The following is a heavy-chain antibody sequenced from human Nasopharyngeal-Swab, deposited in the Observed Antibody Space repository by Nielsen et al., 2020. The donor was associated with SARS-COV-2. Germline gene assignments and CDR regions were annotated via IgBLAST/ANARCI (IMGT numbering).Heavy chain of an antibody. CDR3: ARKLHGMDV. J-gene: IGHJ6*02. V-gene: IGHV4-59*01. CDR1: GGSISSYY. Sequence: GSLRLSCTVPGGSISSYYWSWIRQPPGKGLEWIGYIYYSGSTNYNPSLKSRVTISVDTSKNQFSLKLSSVTAADTAVYYCARKLHGMDVWGQGTTVTVSS. CDR2: IYYSGST.